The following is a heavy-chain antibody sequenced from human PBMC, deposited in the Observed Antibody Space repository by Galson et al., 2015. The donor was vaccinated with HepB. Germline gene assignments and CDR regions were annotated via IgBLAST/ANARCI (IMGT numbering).Heavy chain of an antibody. D-gene: IGHD2-2*02. CDR1: GDSVSSNSAA. CDR2: TYYRSKWYN. V-gene: IGHV6-1*01. J-gene: IGHJ4*02. Sequence: CAISGDSVSSNSAAWNWIRQSPSRGLEWLGRTYYRSKWYNDYAVSVKSRITIDPDTSKNQFSLQLNSVTPEDTAVYYCARAKLGYCSSTSCYRGVDFDYWGQGTLVTVSS. CDR3: ARAKLGYCSSTSCYRGVDFDY.